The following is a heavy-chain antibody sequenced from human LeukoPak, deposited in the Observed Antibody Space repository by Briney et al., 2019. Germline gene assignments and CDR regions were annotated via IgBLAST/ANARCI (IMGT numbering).Heavy chain of an antibody. D-gene: IGHD2-15*01. CDR2: IIPIFGTA. V-gene: IGHV1-69*13. J-gene: IGHJ4*02. CDR3: ARTVVVGSFDY. CDR1: GYTFTGYY. Sequence: GASVKVSCKSSGYTFTGYYMHWVRQAPGQGLEWMGEIIPIFGTANYAQKFQGRVTITADESTSAAYMELSSLRSEDTAVYYCARTVVVGSFDYWGQGTLVTVSS.